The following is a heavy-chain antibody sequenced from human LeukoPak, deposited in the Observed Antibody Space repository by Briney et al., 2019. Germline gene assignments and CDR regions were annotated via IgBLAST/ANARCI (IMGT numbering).Heavy chain of an antibody. V-gene: IGHV4-38-2*02. J-gene: IGHJ1*01. CDR1: GYSISSGYH. CDR2: IYHSGST. Sequence: SETPSLTCTVSGYSISSGYHWGWIRQPPGKGLEWIGSIYHSGSTYYNPSLKSRVTISVDTSKNQFSLKLRSVTAADTAVYYCARVVQSTDSSGFYLPEYFQHWGQGTLVTVSS. CDR3: ARVVQSTDSSGFYLPEYFQH. D-gene: IGHD3-22*01.